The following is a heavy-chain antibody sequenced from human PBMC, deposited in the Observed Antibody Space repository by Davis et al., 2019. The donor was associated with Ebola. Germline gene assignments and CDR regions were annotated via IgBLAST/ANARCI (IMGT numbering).Heavy chain of an antibody. CDR2: ISGSGGST. CDR1: GFTFNSYA. V-gene: IGHV3-23*01. J-gene: IGHJ1*01. CDR3: TVGDFQH. Sequence: GESPKIPRAASGFTFNSYAMSWVRQAPGKGLEWVSAISGSGGSTYYADTVKGRFTISRDNSKNTLYLQMNSLRAEDTAVYYCTVGDFQHWGQGTLVTVSS.